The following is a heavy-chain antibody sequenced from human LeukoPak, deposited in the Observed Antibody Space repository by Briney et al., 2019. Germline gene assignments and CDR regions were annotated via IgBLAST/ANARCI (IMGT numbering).Heavy chain of an antibody. CDR2: INGRGDAI. V-gene: IGHV3-48*01. J-gene: IGHJ4*02. CDR1: GFTFNGYS. D-gene: IGHD2-15*01. Sequence: GGSLRLSCVASGFTFNGYSMNWVRQAPGKGLEWISYINGRGDAIYYADFARGRSTISRDNAENSLFLQMSSLRVEDTALYYCARDLPFGYSIDYWGQGTPVTVSS. CDR3: ARDLPFGYSIDY.